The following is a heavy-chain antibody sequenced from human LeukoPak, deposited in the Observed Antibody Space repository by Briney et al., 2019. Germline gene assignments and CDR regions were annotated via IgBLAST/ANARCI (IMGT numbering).Heavy chain of an antibody. J-gene: IGHJ6*03. CDR1: GFTFSSYE. Sequence: PGGSLRLSCAASGFTFSSYEMTWVRQAPGKGLEWVSYISSSGSTIYYADSVKGRFTISRDNAKNSLYLQMNSLRAADTAVYYCARGRQRGFGVVIRTPTHMDVWGKGTTVTVSS. V-gene: IGHV3-48*03. D-gene: IGHD3-3*01. CDR3: ARGRQRGFGVVIRTPTHMDV. CDR2: ISSSGSTI.